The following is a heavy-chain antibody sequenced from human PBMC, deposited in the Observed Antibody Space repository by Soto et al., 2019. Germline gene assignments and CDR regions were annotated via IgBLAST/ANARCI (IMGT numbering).Heavy chain of an antibody. CDR2: IGVSSDA. Sequence: GGSLRLSCAASGFTFSSYAMSWARQAPGKGLEWVSSIGVSSDAYYADSVKGRFTISRDNSRNTLYLQMNSLRAEYIALYYCAPHYFFDSSGQGTLVSVSS. J-gene: IGHJ4*02. CDR3: APHYFFDS. V-gene: IGHV3-23*01. CDR1: GFTFSSYA.